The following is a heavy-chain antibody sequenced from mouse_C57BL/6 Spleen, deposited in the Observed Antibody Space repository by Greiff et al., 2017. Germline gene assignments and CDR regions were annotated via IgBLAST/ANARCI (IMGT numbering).Heavy chain of an antibody. J-gene: IGHJ2*01. CDR1: GYTFTDYY. Sequence: EVKLMESGPVLVKPGASVKMSCKASGYTFTDYYMNWVKQSHGKSLEWIGVINPYNGGTSYNQKFKGKATLTVDKSSSTAYMELNSLTSEDSAVYYCARWPSITTVDYWGQGTTLTVSS. V-gene: IGHV1-19*01. CDR2: INPYNGGT. D-gene: IGHD1-1*01. CDR3: ARWPSITTVDY.